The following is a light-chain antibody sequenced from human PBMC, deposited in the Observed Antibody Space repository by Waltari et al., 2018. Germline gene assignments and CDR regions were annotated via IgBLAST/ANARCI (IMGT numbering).Light chain of an antibody. J-gene: IGKJ2*01. CDR2: SAS. CDR3: QQSSTTPST. Sequence: DIQMTQSPSSLSASVGDRVTITCRARQSISNFLNWYQQKPGEAPKLLIYSASTLQSGVPSRFSGAGSGTDFSLTIISLQPEDFASYYCQQSSTTPSTFGQGTKLEIK. V-gene: IGKV1-39*01. CDR1: QSISNF.